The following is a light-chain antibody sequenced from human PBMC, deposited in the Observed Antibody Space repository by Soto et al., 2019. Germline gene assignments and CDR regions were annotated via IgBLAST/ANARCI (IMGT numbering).Light chain of an antibody. V-gene: IGKV1-39*01. Sequence: DIQMTQSPSSLSASVGDRVILTCRASQTIRTSSNWYQQKPGKAPKLLIYAASTLHSGVPSRFSGSGSGTDFILSISNLQPEDFATYFCHHTYATPPTFGQGTKVEI. CDR3: HHTYATPPT. J-gene: IGKJ1*01. CDR2: AAS. CDR1: QTIRTS.